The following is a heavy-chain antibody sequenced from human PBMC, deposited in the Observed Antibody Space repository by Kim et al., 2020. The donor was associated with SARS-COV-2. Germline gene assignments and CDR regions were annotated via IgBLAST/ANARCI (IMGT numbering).Heavy chain of an antibody. D-gene: IGHD6-6*01. V-gene: IGHV3-21*01. J-gene: IGHJ4*02. CDR3: ARGSSSSGSILDY. Sequence: LSLTCAASGFTFSSYSMNWVRQAPGKGLEWVSSISSSSSYIYYADSVKGRFTISRDNAKNSLYLQMNSLRAEDTAVYYCARGSSSSGSILDYWGQGT. CDR1: GFTFSSYS. CDR2: ISSSSSYI.